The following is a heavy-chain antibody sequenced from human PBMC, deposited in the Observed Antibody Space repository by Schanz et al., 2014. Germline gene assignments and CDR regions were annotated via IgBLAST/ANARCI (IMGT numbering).Heavy chain of an antibody. D-gene: IGHD3-22*01. V-gene: IGHV1-8*02. CDR1: GYTFTNYG. J-gene: IGHJ4*02. Sequence: QVRLVQSGAELKMPGATVKVSCETSGYTFTNYGVSWVRQATGQGHEWMGWMNPTSGNTGYAQKFQGRVTMTRNTPIPTAYMELSSLRSEDTAVYYCARGGYYYSGRGQGTLVTVSS. CDR2: MNPTSGNT. CDR3: ARGGYYYSG.